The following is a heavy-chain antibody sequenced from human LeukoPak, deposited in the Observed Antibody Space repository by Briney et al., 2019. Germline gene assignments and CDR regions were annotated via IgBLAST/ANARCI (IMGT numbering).Heavy chain of an antibody. V-gene: IGHV1-2*02. Sequence: ASVKVSCKASGYTFTGHYMHWVRQAPGQGLEWMGWINPNSGGTNYAQKFQGRVTMTRDTSISTAYMELSRLRSDETAVYYWARDKQLDWAHYYYYYMDVWGKGTTVTVSS. J-gene: IGHJ6*03. D-gene: IGHD1-1*01. CDR3: ARDKQLDWAHYYYYYMDV. CDR2: INPNSGGT. CDR1: GYTFTGHY.